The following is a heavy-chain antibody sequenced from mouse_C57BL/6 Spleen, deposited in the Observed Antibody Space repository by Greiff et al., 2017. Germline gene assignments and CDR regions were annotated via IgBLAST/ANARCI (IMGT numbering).Heavy chain of an antibody. Sequence: QVQLQQPGAELVKPGASVKMSCKASGYTFTSYWITWVKQRPGQGLEWIGDIYPGSGSTNYNETFKSKATLTVDTSSSTAYMQLSSLTSEDSAVYYCARGITTVVDAMDYWGQGTSVTVSS. J-gene: IGHJ4*01. CDR3: ARGITTVVDAMDY. V-gene: IGHV1-55*01. CDR1: GYTFTSYW. CDR2: IYPGSGST. D-gene: IGHD1-1*01.